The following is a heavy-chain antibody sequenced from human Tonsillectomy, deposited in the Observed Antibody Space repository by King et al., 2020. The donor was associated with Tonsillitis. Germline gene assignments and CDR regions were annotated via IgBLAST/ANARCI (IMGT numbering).Heavy chain of an antibody. V-gene: IGHV1-2*02. J-gene: IGHJ3*02. CDR1: GYTFTGHC. D-gene: IGHD3-10*01. CDR2: INPNSGDT. Sequence: QLVQSGAEVKRPGASVKVSCKASGYTFTGHCLHWVRQAPGQGLEWMGWINPNSGDTDYAQNFQGRVTMTRDPSISTAYMELSRLRSDDTAVYYCARDYYGSGNYPDAFDIWGQGTMVTVSS. CDR3: ARDYYGSGNYPDAFDI.